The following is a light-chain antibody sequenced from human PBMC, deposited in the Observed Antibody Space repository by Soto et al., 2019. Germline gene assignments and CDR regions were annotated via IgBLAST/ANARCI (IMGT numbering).Light chain of an antibody. Sequence: QYALIQPPSASGSPGQSVTISCTGTRRDIGGYDFVSWYQQHPGKAPKLLISEVTKRPSGVPDRFSGSKSGNTASLTISGLQSDDEADYYCCSFAGGTNLVFGTGTKVTV. J-gene: IGLJ1*01. CDR3: CSFAGGTNLV. CDR1: RRDIGGYDF. CDR2: EVT. V-gene: IGLV2-8*01.